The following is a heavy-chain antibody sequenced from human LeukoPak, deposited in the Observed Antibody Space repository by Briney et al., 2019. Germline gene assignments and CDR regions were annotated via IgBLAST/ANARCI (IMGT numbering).Heavy chain of an antibody. V-gene: IGHV3-23*01. D-gene: IGHD2-2*01. Sequence: GGSLRLPCAASGFTFSSYAMSWVRQVPGKGLEWVSVISGSGDNTYYADSVKGRFTISRDNSKNMLYLQMNSLRAEDTAVYYCAKRYCSSTSSYDGYGMDVWGQGTTVTVSS. CDR3: AKRYCSSTSSYDGYGMDV. J-gene: IGHJ6*02. CDR2: ISGSGDNT. CDR1: GFTFSSYA.